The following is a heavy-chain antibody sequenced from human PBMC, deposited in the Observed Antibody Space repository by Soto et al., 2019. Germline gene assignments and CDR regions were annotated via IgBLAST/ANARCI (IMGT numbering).Heavy chain of an antibody. CDR3: ARTYYDFWSGYYQAAFDI. Sequence: GGSLRLSCAASGFTFSSYWMSWVRQAPGKGLEWVANIKQDGSEKYYVDSVKGRFTISRDNAKNSLYLQMNSLRAEDTAVYYCARTYYDFWSGYYQAAFDIWGQGTVVTVSS. V-gene: IGHV3-7*01. D-gene: IGHD3-3*01. CDR2: IKQDGSEK. CDR1: GFTFSSYW. J-gene: IGHJ3*02.